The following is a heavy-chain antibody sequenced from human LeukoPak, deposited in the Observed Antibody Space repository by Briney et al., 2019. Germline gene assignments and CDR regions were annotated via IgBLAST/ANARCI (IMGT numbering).Heavy chain of an antibody. V-gene: IGHV3-13*01. D-gene: IGHD3-22*01. Sequence: PGGSLRLSCAASGFTFSRYDMHWVRQVTGKGLEWVSAIGITGDTYYPGSVKGRFTISRENAKNSLYLQMNSLRAGDTAVYYCARAYYDSSAYNNYYYYGMDVWGQGTTVTVSS. CDR3: ARAYYDSSAYNNYYYYGMDV. CDR1: GFTFSRYD. CDR2: IGITGDT. J-gene: IGHJ6*02.